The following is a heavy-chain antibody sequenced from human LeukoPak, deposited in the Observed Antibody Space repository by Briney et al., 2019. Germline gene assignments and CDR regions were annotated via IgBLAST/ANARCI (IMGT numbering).Heavy chain of an antibody. D-gene: IGHD2-2*01. V-gene: IGHV3-11*04. CDR3: ALMICSTTSCWIDY. CDR1: GFTFSDYY. CDR2: IGDSGSTI. Sequence: GGSLRLSCAASGFTFSDYYMAWMRQAPGKGLEWASYIGDSGSTIFYADSVKGRFTISTGDAKNSLYLQMNSLRAEDTALYYCALMICSTTSCWIDYWGQGILVTVSS. J-gene: IGHJ4*02.